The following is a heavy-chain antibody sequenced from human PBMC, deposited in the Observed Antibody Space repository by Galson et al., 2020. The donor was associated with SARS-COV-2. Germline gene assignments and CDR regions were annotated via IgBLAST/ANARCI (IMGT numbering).Heavy chain of an antibody. J-gene: IGHJ4*02. V-gene: IGHV3-11*01. Sequence: NSGGSLRLSCGASGFPFSDYYMSWIRQAPGKGLEWVSYISSSGSPIYHAHSVKGRFTIPRDNPKNSLSLQMNSLSAEDTAVYYCAQMDFWSGYYFDYWGQGTLVTVSS. CDR2: ISSSGSPI. CDR3: AQMDFWSGYYFDY. CDR1: GFPFSDYY. D-gene: IGHD3-3*01.